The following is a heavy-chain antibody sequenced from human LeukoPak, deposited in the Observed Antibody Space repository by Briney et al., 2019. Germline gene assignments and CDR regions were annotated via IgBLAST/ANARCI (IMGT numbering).Heavy chain of an antibody. D-gene: IGHD6-19*01. Sequence: GGSLRLSCVASGFTFSTYTMHWVRQAPGKGLEYVSGIGSDGDSTYYANSVKGRFTISRDNSKNTLHLQMGSLRAEDMAVYYCARAGTYSSGWHFFDHWGQGTLVTVSS. J-gene: IGHJ4*02. V-gene: IGHV3-64*01. CDR2: IGSDGDST. CDR1: GFTFSTYT. CDR3: ARAGTYSSGWHFFDH.